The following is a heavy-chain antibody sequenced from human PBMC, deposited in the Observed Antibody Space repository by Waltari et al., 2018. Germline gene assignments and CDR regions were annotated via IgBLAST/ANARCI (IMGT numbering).Heavy chain of an antibody. CDR2: IGGTHSNI. Sequence: VRLAESGGGLVKPGGSLRLSCTAPGFAFSACDMNWVRQAPGTGLEWVSSIGGTHSNILYADSVKGRFTVSRDNAKNSLYLQMDNLRAEDSGLYFCTRDLYGSGGDWFDPWGQGTLVTVSS. D-gene: IGHD3-10*01. CDR3: TRDLYGSGGDWFDP. J-gene: IGHJ5*02. V-gene: IGHV3-21*03. CDR1: GFAFSACD.